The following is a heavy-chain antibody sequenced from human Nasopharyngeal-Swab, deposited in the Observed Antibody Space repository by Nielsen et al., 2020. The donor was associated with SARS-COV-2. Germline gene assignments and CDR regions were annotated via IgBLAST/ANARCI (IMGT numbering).Heavy chain of an antibody. CDR3: AKDIRWFGELEGYYFDY. Sequence: SLKISCAASGFTFDEYAMHWVRQAPGKGLEWVSGISWNSGSIGYADSVKGRFTISRDNAKNSLYLQMNSLRAEDTALYYCAKDIRWFGELEGYYFDYWGQGTLVTVSS. CDR2: ISWNSGSI. J-gene: IGHJ4*02. CDR1: GFTFDEYA. D-gene: IGHD3-10*01. V-gene: IGHV3-9*01.